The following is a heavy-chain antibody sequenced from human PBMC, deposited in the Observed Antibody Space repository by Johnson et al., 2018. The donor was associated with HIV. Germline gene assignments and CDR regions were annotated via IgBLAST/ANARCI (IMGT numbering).Heavy chain of an antibody. Sequence: QVQLVESGGGVVQPGRSLRLSCAASGFTFSDYYMSWIRQAPGKGLEWVSYIASSDSPIYYADSVKGRFTISRDNSKNTLYLQMNSLRAEDTAVYYCARDGPSAAVWGQGTMVTVSS. CDR3: ARDGPSAAV. CDR2: IASSDSPI. J-gene: IGHJ3*01. D-gene: IGHD6-25*01. V-gene: IGHV3-11*01. CDR1: GFTFSDYY.